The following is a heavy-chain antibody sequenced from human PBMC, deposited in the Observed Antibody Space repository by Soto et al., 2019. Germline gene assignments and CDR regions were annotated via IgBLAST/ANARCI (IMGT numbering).Heavy chain of an antibody. J-gene: IGHJ5*02. CDR1: GGSISSGGYY. CDR3: ARVGWGSSSGLDWFDP. V-gene: IGHV4-31*03. CDR2: IYYSGST. Sequence: SETLSLTCTVSGGSISSGGYYWSWILQHPGKGLEWIGYIYYSGSTYYNPSLKSRVTISVDTSKNQFSLKLSSVTAADTAVYDCARVGWGSSSGLDWFDPWGQGTLVTVSS. D-gene: IGHD6-6*01.